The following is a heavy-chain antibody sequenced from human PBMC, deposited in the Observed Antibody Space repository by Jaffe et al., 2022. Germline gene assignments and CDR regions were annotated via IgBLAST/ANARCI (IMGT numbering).Heavy chain of an antibody. Sequence: QVQLVQSGAEVKKPGASVKVSCKASGYTFTSYDINWVRQATGQGLEWMGWMNPNSGNTGYAQKFQGRVTMTRNTSISTAYMELSSLRSEDTAVYYCARGGEDDFWSGYNYYYYYYMDVWGKGTTVTVSS. CDR2: MNPNSGNT. J-gene: IGHJ6*03. D-gene: IGHD3-3*01. CDR1: GYTFTSYD. CDR3: ARGGEDDFWSGYNYYYYYYMDV. V-gene: IGHV1-8*01.